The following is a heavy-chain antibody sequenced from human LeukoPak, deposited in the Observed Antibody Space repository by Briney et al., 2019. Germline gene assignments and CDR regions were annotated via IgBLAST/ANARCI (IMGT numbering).Heavy chain of an antibody. CDR1: GFTFSSYW. J-gene: IGHJ6*03. CDR3: ARGGSGAYYYMDV. D-gene: IGHD6-19*01. CDR2: IKQDGSEK. V-gene: IGHV3-7*01. Sequence: GGSLRLSCAASGFTFSSYWMSWVRQAPGKGLEWVANIKQDGSEKYYVDSVKGRFTISRDNAKNSLYLQMNSLRAEDTAVYYCARGGSGAYYYMDVWGKGTTVTISS.